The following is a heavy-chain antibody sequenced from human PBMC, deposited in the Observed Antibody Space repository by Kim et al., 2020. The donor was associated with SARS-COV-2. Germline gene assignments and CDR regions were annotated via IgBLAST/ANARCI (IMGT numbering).Heavy chain of an antibody. J-gene: IGHJ4*02. Sequence: GGSLRLSCAASGFTFSDYYMSWIRQAPGKGLEWISYISSSSTYTDYADSVRGRFTISRDNAQDSLFLQMNSLRADDTAVYYCARDGGYSGYDPSDFWGRGTLVTVSS. CDR2: ISSSSTYT. CDR1: GFTFSDYY. CDR3: ARDGGYSGYDPSDF. D-gene: IGHD5-12*01. V-gene: IGHV3-11*05.